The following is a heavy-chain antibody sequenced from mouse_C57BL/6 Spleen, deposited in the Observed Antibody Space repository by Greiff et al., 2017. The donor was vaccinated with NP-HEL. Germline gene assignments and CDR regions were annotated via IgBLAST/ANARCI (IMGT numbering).Heavy chain of an antibody. D-gene: IGHD3-2*02. V-gene: IGHV3-6*01. Sequence: EVQRVESGPGLVKPSQSLSLTCSVTGYSITSGYYWNWIRQFPGNKLEWMGYISYDGSNNYNPSLKNRISITRDTSKNQFFLKLNSVTTEDTATYYCARSPLDSSGSWFAYWGQGTLVTVSA. J-gene: IGHJ3*01. CDR2: ISYDGSN. CDR1: GYSITSGYY. CDR3: ARSPLDSSGSWFAY.